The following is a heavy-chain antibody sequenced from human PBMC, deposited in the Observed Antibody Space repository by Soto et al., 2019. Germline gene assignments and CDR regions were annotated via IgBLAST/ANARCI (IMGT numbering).Heavy chain of an antibody. D-gene: IGHD1-26*01. Sequence: EVQLLESGGSWVQPGESLRLSCAASGFTFSTFAMTWVRQAPGKGLEWVSAISANGGVTFHGDSVKGRFTISRDNYKNSLYLQINSLRVEDTGEYYCAKILRGSQPGYRGQGTPGTVSS. CDR1: GFTFSTFA. CDR2: ISANGGVT. V-gene: IGHV3-23*01. CDR3: AKILRGSQPGY. J-gene: IGHJ4*02.